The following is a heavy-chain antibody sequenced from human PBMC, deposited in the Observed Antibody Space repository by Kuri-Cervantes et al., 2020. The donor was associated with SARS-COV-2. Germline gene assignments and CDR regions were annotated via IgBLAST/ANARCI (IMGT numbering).Heavy chain of an antibody. CDR2: INHGGST. CDR3: ARGSPGY. V-gene: IGHV4-34*01. CDR1: GGSFSDYA. Sequence: SETLSLTCAVYGGSFSDYAWTWIRQIPEKGLERIGQINHGGSTSYNPSLKSRVTISVDTSKKQFSLKLTSVTVADTAVYYCARGSPGYWGQGILVTVSS. J-gene: IGHJ4*02.